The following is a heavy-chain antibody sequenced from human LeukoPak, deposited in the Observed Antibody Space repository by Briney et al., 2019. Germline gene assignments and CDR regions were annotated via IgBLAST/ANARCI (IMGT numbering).Heavy chain of an antibody. D-gene: IGHD3-22*01. J-gene: IGHJ5*02. CDR2: ISSSGSTI. V-gene: IGHV3-48*03. CDR1: GFTFSSYE. Sequence: TGGSLRLSCAASGFTFSSYEMNWVRQAPGKGLEWVSYISSSGSTIYYADSVKGRFTISRDNAKNSLYLQMNSLRAEDTAVYYCARVPINTLLPNNWFDPWGQGTLVTVSS. CDR3: ARVPINTLLPNNWFDP.